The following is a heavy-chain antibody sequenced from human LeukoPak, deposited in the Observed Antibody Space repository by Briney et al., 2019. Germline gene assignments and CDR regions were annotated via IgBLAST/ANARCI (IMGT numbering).Heavy chain of an antibody. CDR1: GFTFSSYG. J-gene: IGHJ4*02. CDR3: AGLTYYFDY. D-gene: IGHD4/OR15-4a*01. Sequence: GGTLRLSCAASGFTFSSYGMSWVRQAPGKGLEWASAISGSGGSTYYADSVKGRFTISRDNSKNTLYLQMNSLRAEDTAVYYCAGLTYYFDYWGQGTLVTVSS. CDR2: ISGSGGST. V-gene: IGHV3-23*01.